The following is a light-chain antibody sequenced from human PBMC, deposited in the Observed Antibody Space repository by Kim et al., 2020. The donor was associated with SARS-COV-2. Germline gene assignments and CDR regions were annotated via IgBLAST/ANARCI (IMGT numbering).Light chain of an antibody. J-gene: IGKJ1*01. CDR1: QSISSW. V-gene: IGKV1-5*03. CDR2: KAS. Sequence: ASVGGRVTITCRASQSISSWLAWYQQKPGKAPKLLIYKASSLESGVPSRFSSSGSGTEFPLTISSLQPDDFASYYCQQYNGYSWTFGQGTKVDIK. CDR3: QQYNGYSWT.